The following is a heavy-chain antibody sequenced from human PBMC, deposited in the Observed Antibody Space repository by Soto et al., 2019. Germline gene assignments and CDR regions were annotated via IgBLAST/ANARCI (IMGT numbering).Heavy chain of an antibody. CDR3: ATDPVGATTNWFDP. CDR2: IYYSGST. J-gene: IGHJ5*02. CDR1: GGSISSSSYY. V-gene: IGHV4-39*07. Sequence: SETLSLTCTVSGGSISSSSYYWGWIRQPPGKGLEWIGSIYYSGSTYYNPSLKSRVTISVDTSKNQFSLKLSSVTAADTAVYYRATDPVGATTNWFDPWGQGTLVTVSS. D-gene: IGHD1-26*01.